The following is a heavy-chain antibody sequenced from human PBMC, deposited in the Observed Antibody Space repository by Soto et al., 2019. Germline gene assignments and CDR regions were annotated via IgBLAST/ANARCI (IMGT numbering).Heavy chain of an antibody. J-gene: IGHJ4*02. Sequence: ASVKVSCKASGYTFTTYAMHWVRQAPGQRLEWMGWINAGNGKTKYSQKFQGRVTITRDTSATTAYMELSSLRSEDTAVYYCASGKGVDGSHYLDNWGQGTLVTVSS. CDR2: INAGNGKT. V-gene: IGHV1-3*01. D-gene: IGHD1-26*01. CDR1: GYTFTTYA. CDR3: ASGKGVDGSHYLDN.